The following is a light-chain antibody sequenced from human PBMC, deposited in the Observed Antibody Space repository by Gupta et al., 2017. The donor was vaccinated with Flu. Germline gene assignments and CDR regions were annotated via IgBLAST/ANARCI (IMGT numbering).Light chain of an antibody. CDR1: TSNIGSNP. Sequence: QSVLTQPLSASGTPGQRVTISCSGSTSNIGSNPVNWYQQVPGTAPKLLIYTYNQRPSGVPDRFSGSRSAATASLAISGLQSEDEADYFCAAWDDSLNGWVFGGGTKVTVL. J-gene: IGLJ3*02. CDR3: AAWDDSLNGWV. CDR2: TYN. V-gene: IGLV1-44*01.